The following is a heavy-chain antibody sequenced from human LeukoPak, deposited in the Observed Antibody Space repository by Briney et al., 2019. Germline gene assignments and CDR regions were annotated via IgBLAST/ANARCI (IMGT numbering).Heavy chain of an antibody. J-gene: IGHJ6*02. Sequence: GRSLRLSCAASGFSFSSYGMHGVRQAPGKGPEWVAIISYDGSNRYYADSVKGRFTISRDNSKNTLYLQMNSLRAEDTAVYYCARVHDSSGYSGYYYYYGMDVWGQGTTVTVSS. CDR2: ISYDGSNR. D-gene: IGHD3-22*01. V-gene: IGHV3-30-3*01. CDR1: GFSFSSYG. CDR3: ARVHDSSGYSGYYYYYGMDV.